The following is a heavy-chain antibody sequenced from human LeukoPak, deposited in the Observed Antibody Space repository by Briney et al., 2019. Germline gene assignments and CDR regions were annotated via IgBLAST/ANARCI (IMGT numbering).Heavy chain of an antibody. D-gene: IGHD3-16*01. V-gene: IGHV3-33*01. CDR3: AREYYGWKGSYYYYMDV. CDR2: IWYDGSNK. Sequence: PGRSLRLSCAASGFTFSSYGMHWVRQAPGKGLGWVAVIWYDGSNKYYADSVKGRFTISRDNSKNTLYLQMNSLRAEDTAVYYCAREYYGWKGSYYYYMDVWGKGTTVTVSS. J-gene: IGHJ6*03. CDR1: GFTFSSYG.